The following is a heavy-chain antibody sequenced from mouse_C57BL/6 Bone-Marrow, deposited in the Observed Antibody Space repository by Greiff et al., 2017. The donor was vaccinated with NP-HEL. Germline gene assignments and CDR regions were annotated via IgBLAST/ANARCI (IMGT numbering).Heavy chain of an antibody. J-gene: IGHJ2*01. V-gene: IGHV7-3*01. CDR3: ARGQLRLD. D-gene: IGHD3-2*02. CDR2: IRNKANGYTT. CDR1: GFTFTDYY. Sequence: EVKLVESGGGLVQPGGSLSLSCAASGFTFTDYYMSWVRQPPGKALEWLGFIRNKANGYTTEYSASVKGRFTISRDNSQSILYLQMNALRAEDSATYYCARGQLRLDWGQGTTLTVYS.